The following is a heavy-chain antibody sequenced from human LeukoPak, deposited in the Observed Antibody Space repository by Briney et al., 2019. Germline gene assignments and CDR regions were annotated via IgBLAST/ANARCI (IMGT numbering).Heavy chain of an antibody. J-gene: IGHJ4*02. V-gene: IGHV3-30*02. D-gene: IGHD1-26*01. CDR2: IRYDGSNK. CDR1: GFTFSSYG. CDR3: AKAGSYPKGDEIDY. Sequence: GGSLRLSCAASGFTFSSYGMHWVRQAPGKGLEWVAFIRYDGSNKYYADSVKGRFTISRDNSKNTLYLQMNSLRAEDTAVYYCAKAGSYPKGDEIDYWGQGTLVTVSS.